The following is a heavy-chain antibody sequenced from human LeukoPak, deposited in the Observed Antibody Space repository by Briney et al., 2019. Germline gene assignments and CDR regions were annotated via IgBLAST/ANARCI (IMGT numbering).Heavy chain of an antibody. CDR1: GGSFSGYY. CDR3: ARAAYGYQLLPPNYYYYYMDV. V-gene: IGHV4-34*01. J-gene: IGHJ6*03. CDR2: INHSGST. D-gene: IGHD2-2*01. Sequence: SETLSLTCAVYGGSFSGYYWSWIRQPPGKGLDWIGEINHSGSTNYNPSLKSRVTISVDTSKNQFSLKLSSVTAADTAVYYCARAAYGYQLLPPNYYYYYMDVWGKGTTVTVSS.